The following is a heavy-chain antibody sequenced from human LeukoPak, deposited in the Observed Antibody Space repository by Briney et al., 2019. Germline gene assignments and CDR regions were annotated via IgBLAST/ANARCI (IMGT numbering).Heavy chain of an antibody. J-gene: IGHJ4*02. CDR1: GSTFSSYA. CDR3: AKAPDTAMVDY. Sequence: GRSLRLSCAASGSTFSSYAFHWVRQAPGKGLEWVAVISYDGSNKYYADSVKGRFTISRDNSKNTLYLQMNSLRAEDTAVYYCAKAPDTAMVDYWGQGTLVTVSS. CDR2: ISYDGSNK. D-gene: IGHD5-18*01. V-gene: IGHV3-30*04.